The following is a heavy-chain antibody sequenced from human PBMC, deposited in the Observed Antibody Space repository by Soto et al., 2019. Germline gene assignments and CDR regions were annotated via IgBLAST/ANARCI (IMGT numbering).Heavy chain of an antibody. D-gene: IGHD3-22*01. Sequence: GGSLRLSCAASGFTFSSYSMNWVRQTPGKGLEWVSSISGSSAYIYNADSVKGRFTISRDNAKNSLYLQMNSLRAEDTAVYYCARESYDSSGYEAFFDYWGQGTLVTVSS. J-gene: IGHJ4*02. CDR1: GFTFSSYS. CDR2: ISGSSAYI. CDR3: ARESYDSSGYEAFFDY. V-gene: IGHV3-21*01.